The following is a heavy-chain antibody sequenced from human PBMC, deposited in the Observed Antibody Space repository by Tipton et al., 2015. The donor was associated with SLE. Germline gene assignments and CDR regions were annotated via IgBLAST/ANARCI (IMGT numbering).Heavy chain of an antibody. Sequence: TLSLTCTVSGGSISSYYWSWIRQPPGKGLEWIGEINHSGSTNYNPSLKSRVTISVDTSKNQFSLKLSSVTAADTAVYYCARGHMVRAWGQGTLVTVSS. CDR2: INHSGST. J-gene: IGHJ4*02. CDR3: ARGHMVRA. V-gene: IGHV4-34*01. CDR1: GGSISSYY. D-gene: IGHD3-10*01.